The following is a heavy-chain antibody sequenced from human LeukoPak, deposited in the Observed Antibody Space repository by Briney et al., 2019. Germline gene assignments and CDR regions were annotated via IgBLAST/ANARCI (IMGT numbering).Heavy chain of an antibody. CDR2: TYYRSKWYN. V-gene: IGHV6-1*01. CDR1: GDSVSSNSAA. D-gene: IGHD2-2*01. Sequence: SQTLSLTCAISGDSVSSNSAAWNWIRQSPSRGLEWLGRTYYRSKWYNDYAVSVKSRITINPDTSNNQFSLQLNSVTPEDTAVYYCARDSIVVVPTGGYWFDPWGQGTLVTVSS. J-gene: IGHJ5*02. CDR3: ARDSIVVVPTGGYWFDP.